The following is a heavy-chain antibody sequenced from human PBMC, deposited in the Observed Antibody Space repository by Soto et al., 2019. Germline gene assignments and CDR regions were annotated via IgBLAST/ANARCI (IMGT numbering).Heavy chain of an antibody. J-gene: IGHJ3*02. Sequence: SVKVSCKASGYTFTSYGISWVRQAPGQGLEWMGRIIPILGIANYAQKFQGRVTITADKSTSTAYMELSSLRSEDTAVYYCARGKDSGYDLAAFDIWGQGTMVTVSS. CDR2: IIPILGIA. CDR1: GYTFTSYG. CDR3: ARGKDSGYDLAAFDI. V-gene: IGHV1-69*04. D-gene: IGHD5-12*01.